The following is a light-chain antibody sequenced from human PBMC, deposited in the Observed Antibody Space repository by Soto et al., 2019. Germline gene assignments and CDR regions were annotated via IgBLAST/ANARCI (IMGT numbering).Light chain of an antibody. CDR3: QYYNNWPPGQHT. J-gene: IGKJ2*01. CDR1: QSVSSN. V-gene: IGKV3-15*01. Sequence: DIEMTQSPATLSASPGDRATLTCRASQSVSSNLAWYQQKPGQAPRLLIYGASTVATGIPARFSGSGSGTDFTHTISSINSVEFADYYAQYYNNWPPGQHTFGQGTKLEIK. CDR2: GAS.